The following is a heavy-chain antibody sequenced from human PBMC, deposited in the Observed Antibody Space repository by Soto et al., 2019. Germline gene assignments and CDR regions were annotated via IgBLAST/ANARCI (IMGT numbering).Heavy chain of an antibody. V-gene: IGHV4-30-2*01. Sequence: QLQLQESGSGLVKPSQTLSLTCAVSGGSISSGGYSWSWIRQPPGKGLEWIGYIYHSGSTYYNPSLKSRVTIPVDRSKNQFSLKLSSVTAADTAVYYCARDRFGKVTTTNYYYYYGMDVWGQGTTVTVSS. D-gene: IGHD4-17*01. CDR1: GGSISSGGYS. CDR3: ARDRFGKVTTTNYYYYYGMDV. CDR2: IYHSGST. J-gene: IGHJ6*02.